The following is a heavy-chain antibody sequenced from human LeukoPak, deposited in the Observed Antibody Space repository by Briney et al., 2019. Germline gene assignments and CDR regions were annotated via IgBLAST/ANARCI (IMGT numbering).Heavy chain of an antibody. CDR2: IFHSGNT. CDR3: ARHMTTDMLDAFDI. CDR1: GYSISSGYY. V-gene: IGHV4-38-2*01. D-gene: IGHD3-10*02. J-gene: IGHJ4*02. Sequence: SETLSLTCAVSGYSISSGYYWAWIRQFPGKGLEWIGSIFHSGNTYDNPSLKSRVTTSVDASKNHFSLTLSSVTAADTAVYHCARHMTTDMLDAFDIWGQGTLVTVSS.